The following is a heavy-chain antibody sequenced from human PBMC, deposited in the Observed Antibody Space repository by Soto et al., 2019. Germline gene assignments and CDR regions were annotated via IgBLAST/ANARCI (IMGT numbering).Heavy chain of an antibody. Sequence: QVQLQQSGPGLVMPSETLSLTCAISGDSVTSNSAAWTWIRQSPSIGLEWLGRIYFRSRWFKDFVPTVKSRIAINADRSKNHFSLQLTSVSPADTAVYFCAREFGPTALDYWGQGTLVTVSS. J-gene: IGHJ4*02. V-gene: IGHV6-1*02. CDR2: IYFRSRWFK. CDR3: AREFGPTALDY. D-gene: IGHD3-10*01. CDR1: GDSVTSNSAA.